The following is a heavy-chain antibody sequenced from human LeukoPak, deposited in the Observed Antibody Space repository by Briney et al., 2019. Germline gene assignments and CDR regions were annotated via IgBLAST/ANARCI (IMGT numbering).Heavy chain of an antibody. V-gene: IGHV1-69*04. CDR3: AIGSYYFDF. CDR2: LIPSLNIA. CDR1: GGTFSSNV. Sequence: SVKVSCKASGGTFSSNVISWVRQAPGQGLEWMGRLIPSLNIANYAQKFQGRLTIIADKFTGTAYMDLTSLRSEDSALYYCAIGSYYFDFWGQGTLVTVSS. J-gene: IGHJ4*02. D-gene: IGHD3-16*01.